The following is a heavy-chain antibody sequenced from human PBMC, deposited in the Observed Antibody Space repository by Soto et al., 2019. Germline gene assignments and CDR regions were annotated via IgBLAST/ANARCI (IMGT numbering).Heavy chain of an antibody. D-gene: IGHD1-26*01. V-gene: IGHV1-46*03. CDR3: AREDSGSYVGSFDY. Sequence: ASVKVSCKASGYTFSNSHMHWVRQAPGQGLEWMGIINPSGGSTSYAQKFQGRVTMTRDTSTSTVYMELSSLRSEDTAVYYCAREDSGSYVGSFDYWGQGTLVTVSS. CDR2: INPSGGST. J-gene: IGHJ4*02. CDR1: GYTFSNSH.